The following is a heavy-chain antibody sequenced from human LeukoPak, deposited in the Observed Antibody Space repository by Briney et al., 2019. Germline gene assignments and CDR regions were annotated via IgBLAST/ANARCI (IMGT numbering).Heavy chain of an antibody. CDR3: ARGDASMATGFNY. CDR2: IYPGDSDT. D-gene: IGHD6-6*01. J-gene: IGHJ4*02. V-gene: IGHV5-51*01. CDR1: GFTFTNYC. Sequence: ESLKISCQTSGFTFTNYCIGWVRQMPGKGLEWMGIIYPGDSDTKYSPSFRGQVTMSADKSTSTAYLQWGSLKASDTAMYFCARGDASMATGFNYWGQGTLVTVSS.